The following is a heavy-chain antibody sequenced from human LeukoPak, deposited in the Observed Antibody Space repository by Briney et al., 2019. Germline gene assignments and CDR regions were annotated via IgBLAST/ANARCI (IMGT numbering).Heavy chain of an antibody. J-gene: IGHJ6*02. D-gene: IGHD3-3*01. V-gene: IGHV1-2*06. CDR2: INPNSGGT. Sequence: ASVKVSCKASGYTFTGYYMHWVRQAPGQGLEWMGRINPNSGGTNYAQKFQGRVTMTRDTSISTAYMELSRLRSDDTAVYYCARVLEWSYYYYGMDVWGQGTTVTVSS. CDR3: ARVLEWSYYYYGMDV. CDR1: GYTFTGYY.